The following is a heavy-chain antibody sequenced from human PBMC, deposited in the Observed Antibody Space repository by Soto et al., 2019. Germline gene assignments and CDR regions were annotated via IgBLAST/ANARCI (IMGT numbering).Heavy chain of an antibody. CDR1: GFSLSTSGVG. CDR3: AHSSYYDFWRGISPPTQSNDWFDP. D-gene: IGHD3-3*01. J-gene: IGHJ5*02. Sequence: QITLKESGPTLVKPTQTLTLTCTFSGFSLSTSGVGVGWIRQPPGKALEWLALIYWNDDKRYSPSLKSRLTITKDTSKSQVVLTMTNMDPVDTATYYCAHSSYYDFWRGISPPTQSNDWFDPWGQGTLVTVSS. CDR2: IYWNDDK. V-gene: IGHV2-5*01.